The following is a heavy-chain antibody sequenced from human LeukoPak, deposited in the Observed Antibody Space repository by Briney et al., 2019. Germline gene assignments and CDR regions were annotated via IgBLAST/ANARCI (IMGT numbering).Heavy chain of an antibody. CDR2: ISYDGINK. CDR1: GFNFSTYG. V-gene: IGHV3-30*18. CDR3: AKDHVTSSSWFPDY. Sequence: GRSLRLSCAASGFNFSTYGMHWVPQAPGKGLEWVAVISYDGINKYYADSVKGRFTISRDNSKNMLYLQMSSLRAEDTAVYYCAKDHVTSSSWFPDYWGQGTLVTVSS. J-gene: IGHJ4*02. D-gene: IGHD6-13*01.